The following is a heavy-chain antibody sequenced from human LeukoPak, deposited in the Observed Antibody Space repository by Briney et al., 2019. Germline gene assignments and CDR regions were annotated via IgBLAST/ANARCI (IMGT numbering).Heavy chain of an antibody. D-gene: IGHD2-2*01. Sequence: PGRSLRLSCAASGFTFDDYAMHWVRQAPGKGLEWVSGISWDSGTIGYADSVKGRFTNSRDNSKNTLYLQMNSLRAEDTAVYYCARGGDTNAFDIWGQGTMVTVSS. V-gene: IGHV3-9*01. CDR3: ARGGDTNAFDI. CDR1: GFTFDDYA. CDR2: ISWDSGTI. J-gene: IGHJ3*02.